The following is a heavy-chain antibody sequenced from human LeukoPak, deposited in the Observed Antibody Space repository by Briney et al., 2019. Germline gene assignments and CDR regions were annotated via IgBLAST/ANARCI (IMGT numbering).Heavy chain of an antibody. CDR3: AVLTNDYDDY. CDR1: GYTFIDYY. J-gene: IGHJ4*02. Sequence: ASVKVSCKASGYTFIDYYIHWVRQAPGQGLEWMGRINPNSGGTNYAQKFQGRVTMTRDTSISTAYMELSRLRSDDTAVYYCAVLTNDYDDYWGQGTLVTVSS. D-gene: IGHD2-8*01. CDR2: INPNSGGT. V-gene: IGHV1-2*06.